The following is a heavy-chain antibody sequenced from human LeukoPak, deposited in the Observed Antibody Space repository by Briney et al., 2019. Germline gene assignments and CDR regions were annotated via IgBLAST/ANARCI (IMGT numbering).Heavy chain of an antibody. CDR3: ARRTGTFSTHFDF. J-gene: IGHJ4*02. V-gene: IGHV1-69*05. CDR1: GGTFSSFG. CDR2: IIPIFGTA. Sequence: SVKVSCKASGGTFSSFGISWVRQAPGQGLEWMGGIIPIFGTANYAQKFQGRVTITTDESSNTAYMDLTSLRPDDTAIYYCARRTGTFSTHFDFWGPGTLVTVSS. D-gene: IGHD2-8*02.